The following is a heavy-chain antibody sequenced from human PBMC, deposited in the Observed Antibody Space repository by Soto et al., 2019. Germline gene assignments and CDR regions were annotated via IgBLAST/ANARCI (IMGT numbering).Heavy chain of an antibody. CDR3: AKGFRSLEWYSLAPFDY. CDR1: GFTFDTYA. Sequence: GSLRLSCVASGFTFDTYALNWVRQAPGKGLEWVSALGSSGSTYYADSVKGRLTISRDTPKKTLYLQMNSLRVEETAKYYCAKGFRSLEWYSLAPFDYWGQGAFVTVSS. V-gene: IGHV3-23*01. D-gene: IGHD3-3*01. J-gene: IGHJ4*02. CDR2: LGSSGST.